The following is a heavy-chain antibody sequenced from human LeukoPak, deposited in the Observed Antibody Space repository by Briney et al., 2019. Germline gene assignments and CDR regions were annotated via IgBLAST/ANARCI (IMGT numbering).Heavy chain of an antibody. D-gene: IGHD5-18*01. J-gene: IGHJ3*02. CDR1: GGTFSNYA. V-gene: IGHV1-46*01. CDR3: ARDHRGKQLWLTRPDEFDAFDI. Sequence: GASVKVSCKASGGTFSNYAISWVRQAPGQGLEWMGIINPSAGSTSYAQKFQGRITVTRDTSTSTVYMELRSLRPEDTAVYYCARDHRGKQLWLTRPDEFDAFDIWGQGTMVTVSS. CDR2: INPSAGST.